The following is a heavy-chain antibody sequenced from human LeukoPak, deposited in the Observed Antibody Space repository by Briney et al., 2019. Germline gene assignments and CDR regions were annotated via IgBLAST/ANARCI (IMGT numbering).Heavy chain of an antibody. CDR3: ARSSGVITVAPFDC. CDR2: ISGSGGST. D-gene: IGHD4-23*01. Sequence: GGSLRLSCAASGFTFSSYAMSWVRQAPGKGLEWVSAISGSGGSTYYADSVKGRFTISRDNSKNTLYLQMNSLRAEDTAVYYCARSSGVITVAPFDCWGQGTLVTVSS. V-gene: IGHV3-23*01. CDR1: GFTFSSYA. J-gene: IGHJ4*02.